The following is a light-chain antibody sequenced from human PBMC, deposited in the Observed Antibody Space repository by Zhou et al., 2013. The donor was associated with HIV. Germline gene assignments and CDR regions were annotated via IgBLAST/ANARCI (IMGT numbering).Light chain of an antibody. CDR3: LHNGRRTPKT. CDR2: AAS. CDR1: QGIGND. V-gene: IGKV1-17*01. J-gene: IGKJ1*01. Sequence: DIQMTQSPSTLSASVGDRVTITCRASQGIGNDVNWYQHKSGEAPRRLIYAASNLQTGVPSRFSGRGHGTDFSLTISGLQSEDFATYFCLHNGRRTPKTFGQGTKV.